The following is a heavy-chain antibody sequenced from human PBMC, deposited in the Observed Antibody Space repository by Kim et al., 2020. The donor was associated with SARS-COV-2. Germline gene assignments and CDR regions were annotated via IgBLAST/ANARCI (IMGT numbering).Heavy chain of an antibody. CDR2: ISSSSSYI. D-gene: IGHD4-17*01. Sequence: GGSLRLSCAASGFTFSSYSMNWVRQAPGKGLEWVSSISSSSSYIYYADSVRGRFTISRDNAKNSLYLQMNSLRAEDTAVYYCARESAYGDYSTHAFDIWGRGTMVTV. CDR1: GFTFSSYS. J-gene: IGHJ3*02. V-gene: IGHV3-21*01. CDR3: ARESAYGDYSTHAFDI.